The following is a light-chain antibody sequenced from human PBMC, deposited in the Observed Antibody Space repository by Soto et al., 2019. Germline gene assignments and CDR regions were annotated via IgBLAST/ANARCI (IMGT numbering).Light chain of an antibody. V-gene: IGKV3-20*01. J-gene: IGKJ4*01. CDR2: GAS. CDR3: QQYGSSPLT. CDR1: QSVSSNY. Sequence: EIVLTQSPGTLPLSPGERATLSCRASQSVSSNYLAWYQQKPGQAPRLLIYGASSRATGIPDRFSGSGSGTDFTLTISRLAPEDFAVYYCQQYGSSPLTFGGGTKVDI.